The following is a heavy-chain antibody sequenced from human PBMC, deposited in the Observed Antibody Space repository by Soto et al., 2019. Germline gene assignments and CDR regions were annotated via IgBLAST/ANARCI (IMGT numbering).Heavy chain of an antibody. V-gene: IGHV3-30*18. Sequence: PGGSLRLSCAASGFTFSSYGMHWVRQAPGKGLEWVAVISYDGSNKYYADSVKGRFTISRDNSKNTLYLQMNSLRAEDTAVYYCAKGGYEGFSYFDYWGQGTLVTVSS. D-gene: IGHD3-16*01. CDR2: ISYDGSNK. CDR3: AKGGYEGFSYFDY. CDR1: GFTFSSYG. J-gene: IGHJ4*02.